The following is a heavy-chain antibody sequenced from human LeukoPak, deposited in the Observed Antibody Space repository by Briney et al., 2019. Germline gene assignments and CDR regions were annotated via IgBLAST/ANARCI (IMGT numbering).Heavy chain of an antibody. J-gene: IGHJ5*02. CDR2: ISSSGSTI. CDR1: GFTFSDYY. Sequence: PGGSLRLSCAASGFTFSDYYMSWIRQAPGKGLEWVSYISSSGSTIYYADSVKGRFTISRDNSKNTLYLQMNSLRAEDTAVYYCAKDYSKTSYYGSGTYYRPKWFDPWGQGTLVTVSS. CDR3: AKDYSKTSYYGSGTYYRPKWFDP. V-gene: IGHV3-11*04. D-gene: IGHD3-10*01.